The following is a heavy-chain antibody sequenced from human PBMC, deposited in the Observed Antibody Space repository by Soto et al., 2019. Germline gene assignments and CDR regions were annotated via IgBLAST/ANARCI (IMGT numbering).Heavy chain of an antibody. D-gene: IGHD1-1*01. CDR2: LNGGTGQT. J-gene: IGHJ6*02. CDR1: GYTFSTYA. V-gene: IGHV1-3*01. Sequence: ASVKVSCKASGYTFSTYAMHWVRQAPGQSLEWMGWLNGGTGQTRYSQKFQDRVIITRDTSASTGYMELSSLTSEDTAVYYCARGKGMEENYYYYGMDVWGQGTTVTVSS. CDR3: ARGKGMEENYYYYGMDV.